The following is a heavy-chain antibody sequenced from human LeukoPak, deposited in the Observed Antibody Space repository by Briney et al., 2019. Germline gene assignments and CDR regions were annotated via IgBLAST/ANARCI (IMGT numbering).Heavy chain of an antibody. CDR3: ARGQDIVVVVAENYYYYGMDV. J-gene: IGHJ6*04. CDR1: GYTFTGYY. V-gene: IGHV1-69*13. CDR2: INPIFGTA. D-gene: IGHD2-15*01. Sequence: ASVKVFCKASGYTFTGYYMHWVRQAPGQGLEWMGWINPIFGTANYAQKFQGRVTITADESTSTAYMELSSLRSEDTAVYYCARGQDIVVVVAENYYYYGMDVWGKGTTVTVSS.